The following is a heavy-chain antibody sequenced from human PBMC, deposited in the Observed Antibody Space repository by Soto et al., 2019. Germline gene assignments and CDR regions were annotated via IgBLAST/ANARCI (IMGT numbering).Heavy chain of an antibody. D-gene: IGHD2-8*01. CDR2: IYPGDSDT. J-gene: IGHJ4*02. CDR3: ASSVGCGANGVCYTGVCSAFFDY. Sequence: PGESLKISCQGSGYSFTSYWIGWVHQMPGKGLEWMGIIYPGDSDTRYSPSFQGQVTISADKSISTAYLQWSSLKASDTAMYYCASSVGCGANGVCYTGVCSAFFDYWGQGTLDTVSS. CDR1: GYSFTSYW. V-gene: IGHV5-51*07.